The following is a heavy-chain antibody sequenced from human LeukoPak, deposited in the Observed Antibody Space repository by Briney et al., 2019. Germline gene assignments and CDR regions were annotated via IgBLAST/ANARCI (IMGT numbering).Heavy chain of an antibody. Sequence: SETLSLTCTVSGGSINTNNYYWGWIRQPPGKGLEWIGSISYSGSTSYNPSLKSRVTMSVDTSKNQFSLNLSSVTAADTAVYYCARSPTYYSDSNGYPRGFDYWGQGTLVTVSS. V-gene: IGHV4-39*07. D-gene: IGHD3-22*01. J-gene: IGHJ4*02. CDR3: ARSPTYYSDSNGYPRGFDY. CDR2: ISYSGST. CDR1: GGSINTNNYY.